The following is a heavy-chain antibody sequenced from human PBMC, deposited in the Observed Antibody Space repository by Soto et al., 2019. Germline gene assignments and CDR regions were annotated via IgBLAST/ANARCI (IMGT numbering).Heavy chain of an antibody. J-gene: IGHJ6*03. V-gene: IGHV3-11*01. CDR1: GFTFSDYY. CDR2: ISSSDSTI. Sequence: QVLLVESGGGLVKPGGSLRLSCAASGFTFSDYYMNWIRQAPGKGLEWVSSISSSDSTIYYADSVKGRFTISRDNAKSSLFLQMNSRRAEDTAVYYCARGSYSGYGLDYYYHYMDVWGKGTTVTVSS. CDR3: ARGSYSGYGLDYYYHYMDV. D-gene: IGHD5-12*01.